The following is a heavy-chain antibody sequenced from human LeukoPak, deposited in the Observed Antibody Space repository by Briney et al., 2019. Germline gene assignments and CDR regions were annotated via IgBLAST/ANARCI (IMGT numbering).Heavy chain of an antibody. V-gene: IGHV3-7*04. CDR2: IKDDGSAK. Sequence: PGGSLRLSCVASGFTFVRYWIHWVRQAPGKGLEWVAAIKDDGSAKYYVDSVKGRFTISRDNAKNSLYLQMNSLRAEDTAVYYCARGPGYSYGYSYWGQGTLVTVSS. D-gene: IGHD5-18*01. CDR3: ARGPGYSYGYSY. J-gene: IGHJ4*02. CDR1: GFTFVRYW.